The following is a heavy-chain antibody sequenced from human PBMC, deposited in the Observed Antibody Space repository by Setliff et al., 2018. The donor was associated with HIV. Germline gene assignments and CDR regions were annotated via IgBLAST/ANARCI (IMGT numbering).Heavy chain of an antibody. CDR3: ARRMRYYDSSGYYGHYFDS. CDR2: IYPGDSDP. Sequence: GESLKISCKGSGYSFNTYWIGWVRQMPGKGLEWMGIIYPGDSDPRYSPSFQGQVTISADKSISTAYLQWSSLKASDTAMYYCARRMRYYDSSGYYGHYFDSWGQGTLVTVSS. J-gene: IGHJ4*02. D-gene: IGHD3-22*01. CDR1: GYSFNTYW. V-gene: IGHV5-51*01.